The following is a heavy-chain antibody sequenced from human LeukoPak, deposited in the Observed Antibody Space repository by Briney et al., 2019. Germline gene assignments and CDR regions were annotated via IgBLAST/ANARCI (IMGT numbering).Heavy chain of an antibody. J-gene: IGHJ4*02. V-gene: IGHV3-7*01. Sequence: PGGSLRLSCAASGFTFDDYGMSWVRQAPGKGLEWVANIKQDGSEKYYVDSVKGRFTISRDNAKNSLYLQMNSLRAEDTAVYYCARARDIWVISYFDYWGQGTLVTVSS. CDR3: ARARDIWVISYFDY. CDR1: GFTFDDYG. D-gene: IGHD3-22*01. CDR2: IKQDGSEK.